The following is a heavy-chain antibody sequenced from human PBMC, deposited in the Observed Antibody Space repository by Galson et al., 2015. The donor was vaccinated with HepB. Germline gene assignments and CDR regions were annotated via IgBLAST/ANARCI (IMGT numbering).Heavy chain of an antibody. CDR3: ARVLLEAFDI. V-gene: IGHV3-53*01. CDR1: GFTVRSNY. CDR2: IYSGGST. Sequence: SLRLSCAASGFTVRSNYMNWVRQAPGKGPEWVSVIYSGGSTYYADSVKGRFTISRDNSKNTLYLQMNSLRAEDTAVYYCARVLLEAFDIWGQGTMVIVSS. J-gene: IGHJ3*02.